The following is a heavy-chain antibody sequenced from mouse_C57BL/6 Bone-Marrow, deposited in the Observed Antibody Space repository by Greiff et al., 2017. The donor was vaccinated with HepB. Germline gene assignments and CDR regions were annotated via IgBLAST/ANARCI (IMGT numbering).Heavy chain of an antibody. CDR1: GYTFTNYW. Sequence: VQLQQSGAELVRPGTSVKMSCKASGYTFTNYWIGWAKQRPGHGLEWIGDIYPGGGYTNYNEKFKGKATLTADKSSSTAYMQFSSLTSEDSAIYYCARNYYGRAPHFDYWGQGTTLTVSS. D-gene: IGHD1-1*01. V-gene: IGHV1-63*01. CDR3: ARNYYGRAPHFDY. J-gene: IGHJ2*01. CDR2: IYPGGGYT.